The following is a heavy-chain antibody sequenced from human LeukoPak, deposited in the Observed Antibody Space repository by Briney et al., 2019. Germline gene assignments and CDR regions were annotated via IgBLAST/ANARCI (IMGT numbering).Heavy chain of an antibody. D-gene: IGHD3-10*01. CDR3: ARDGIMVRGVKGYYYYGMDV. J-gene: IGHJ6*02. Sequence: ASVKVSCKASGYTFTGYYMHWVRQAPGQGLEWMGWINPNSGGTNYAQKFQGRVTMTRDTSISTAYMELSRLRPDDTAVYYCARDGIMVRGVKGYYYYGMDVWGQGTTVTVSS. CDR1: GYTFTGYY. CDR2: INPNSGGT. V-gene: IGHV1-2*02.